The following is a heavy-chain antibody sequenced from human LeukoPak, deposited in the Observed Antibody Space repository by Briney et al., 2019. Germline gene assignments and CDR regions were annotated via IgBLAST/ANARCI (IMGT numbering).Heavy chain of an antibody. CDR1: RYTLTGYY. V-gene: IGHV1-2*02. D-gene: IGHD1-1*01. CDR3: AIRRTTGEAGYWYFDL. J-gene: IGHJ2*01. Sequence: GASVKVSCKASRYTLTGYYMHCVRQAPGQGRECVGWINPNSGGTNYAQKFQGRVTMIRDTSISTAYMEQSRLRSDDTAVYYCAIRRTTGEAGYWYFDLWGRGTLVTVSS. CDR2: INPNSGGT.